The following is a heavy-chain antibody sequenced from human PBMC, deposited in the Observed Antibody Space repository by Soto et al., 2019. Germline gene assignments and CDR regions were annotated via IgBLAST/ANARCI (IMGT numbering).Heavy chain of an antibody. D-gene: IGHD3-16*01. CDR1: GGSITDKW. Sequence: QVQLQESGPGLVKPSGILSLTCAVSGGSITDKWWSWIRQTPGKGLEWIGEAHHSGSTNYSPSLKSRVTMSVDTSKNDFSLKLFSLTAADTAIYYCAREGDHPFSLGYWGQGTLVTVSS. V-gene: IGHV4-4*02. CDR3: AREGDHPFSLGY. CDR2: AHHSGST. J-gene: IGHJ4*02.